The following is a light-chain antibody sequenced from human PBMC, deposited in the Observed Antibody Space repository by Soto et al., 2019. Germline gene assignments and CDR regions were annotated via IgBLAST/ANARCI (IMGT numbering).Light chain of an antibody. CDR1: QGISTW. V-gene: IGKV1-12*01. CDR3: LSADTFPRS. CDR2: AAS. J-gene: IGKJ3*01. Sequence: DIQMTQSPSSVSASVGDRVPITCRASQGISTWLAWYQHKPGKAPKLLISAASRLQSGVPSRFSGSGSGTDFSIAISSVQPDDFATYYCLSADTFPRSFGPGTKVEIK.